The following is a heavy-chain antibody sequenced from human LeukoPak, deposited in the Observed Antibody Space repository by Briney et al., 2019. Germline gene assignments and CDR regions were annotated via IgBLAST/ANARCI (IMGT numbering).Heavy chain of an antibody. Sequence: SETLSLTCTVSGGSISSSSYYWGWIRQPPGKGLEWIGSIYYSGSTYYNPSLKSRVTISVDTSKNQFSLKMTSVTAADTAVYYCARGYSSSWYLNWFDPWGQGTLVTVSS. D-gene: IGHD6-13*01. V-gene: IGHV4-39*07. CDR2: IYYSGST. J-gene: IGHJ5*02. CDR3: ARGYSSSWYLNWFDP. CDR1: GGSISSSSYY.